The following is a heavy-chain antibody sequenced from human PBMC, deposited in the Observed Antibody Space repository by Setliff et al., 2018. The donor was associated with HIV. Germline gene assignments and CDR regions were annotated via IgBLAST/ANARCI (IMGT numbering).Heavy chain of an antibody. CDR1: GDTFSNSA. CDR2: IIPLYGTS. D-gene: IGHD3-22*01. V-gene: IGHV1-69*13. Sequence: SVKVSCKASGDTFSNSAIYWVRQAPGQGLEWMGGIIPLYGTSNYAQKFHGRVAITADELMTTAYMELTSLRSEDTAVYYCARDRDSSGYYYDDAFDIWGQGTMVTVSS. J-gene: IGHJ3*02. CDR3: ARDRDSSGYYYDDAFDI.